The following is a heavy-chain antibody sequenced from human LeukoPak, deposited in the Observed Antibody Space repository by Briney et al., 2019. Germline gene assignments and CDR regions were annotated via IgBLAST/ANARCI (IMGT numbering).Heavy chain of an antibody. D-gene: IGHD3-22*01. CDR2: IYYSGST. Sequence: SETLSLTCTVSGGSIRSYYWSWIWQPPGKGLEWIGYIYYSGSTDYNPSLESRVTISVDTSKNQFSLKLSSVTAADTAVYYCASLVVVPGGFDYWGQGTLVTVSS. CDR1: GGSIRSYY. J-gene: IGHJ4*02. V-gene: IGHV4-59*01. CDR3: ASLVVVPGGFDY.